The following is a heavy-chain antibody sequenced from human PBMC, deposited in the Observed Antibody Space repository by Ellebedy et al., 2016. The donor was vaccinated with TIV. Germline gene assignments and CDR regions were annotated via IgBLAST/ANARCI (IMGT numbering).Heavy chain of an antibody. Sequence: PGGSLRLSCAASGFSFGSFWLSWVRQAPGKGLEWVANIREDGNAKFSADSVEGRFTISRDNANNLLYLQMNSLRAEDTAVYYCASRIKMMWGQGTLVTVSS. CDR1: GFSFGSFW. J-gene: IGHJ4*02. CDR2: IREDGNAK. D-gene: IGHD3-16*01. V-gene: IGHV3-7*01. CDR3: ASRIKMM.